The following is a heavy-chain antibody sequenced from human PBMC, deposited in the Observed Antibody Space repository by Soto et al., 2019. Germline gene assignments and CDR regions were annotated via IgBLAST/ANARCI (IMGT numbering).Heavy chain of an antibody. V-gene: IGHV4-31*03. Sequence: PSETLSLTCTVSGGSISSGGYYWSWIRQHPGKGLEWIGYIYYSGSTYYNPSLKSRVTISVDTSKNQFSLKLSSVTAADTAVNYCARDMAGYCSGGSCYPNNWFDPWGQGTLVTVSS. J-gene: IGHJ5*02. CDR3: ARDMAGYCSGGSCYPNNWFDP. D-gene: IGHD2-15*01. CDR1: GGSISSGGYY. CDR2: IYYSGST.